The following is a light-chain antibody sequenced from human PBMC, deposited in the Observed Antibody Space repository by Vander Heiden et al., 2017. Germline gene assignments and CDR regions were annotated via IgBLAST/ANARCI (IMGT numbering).Light chain of an antibody. CDR3: ATWDDTLIGPV. Sequence: QSVLTQPPSASGTHGQKVTISCSGSRSNIGGNTVSWYQQVPGTAPKLLIYSTNQRPSGVPDRFSGSKSGTSASLAITGLQSEDEADYYCATWDDTLIGPVFGGGTKLTVL. CDR1: RSNIGGNT. V-gene: IGLV1-44*01. J-gene: IGLJ2*01. CDR2: STN.